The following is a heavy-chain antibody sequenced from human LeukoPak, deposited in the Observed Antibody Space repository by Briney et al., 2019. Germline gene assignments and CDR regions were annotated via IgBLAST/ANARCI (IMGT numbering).Heavy chain of an antibody. CDR1: GFTFSSYA. Sequence: GSLRLSCAASGFTFSSYAMSWVRQAPGKGLEWIGEINHSGSTHYNSSLKSRVTVSVDTSKNQFSLKVNSLAAADTAVYYCARRPYHYDIIGPIWGQGTMVTVSS. V-gene: IGHV4-34*01. CDR3: ARRPYHYDIIGPI. D-gene: IGHD3-22*01. J-gene: IGHJ3*02. CDR2: INHSGST.